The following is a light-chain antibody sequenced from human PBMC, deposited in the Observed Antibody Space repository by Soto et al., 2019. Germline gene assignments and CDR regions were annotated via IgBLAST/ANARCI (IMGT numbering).Light chain of an antibody. CDR1: SSNIKTNG. J-gene: IGLJ2*01. CDR2: SNS. CDR3: STWDDSLNGLI. V-gene: IGLV1-44*01. Sequence: QSVLAQPPSASGTPGQTVTISCSGGSSNIKTNGVSWYQQVPGAAPKLLIHSNSQRPSGAPDRFSGSKSGTSASLAISGLQSEDEATYHCSTWDDSLNGLIFGGGTKVTVL.